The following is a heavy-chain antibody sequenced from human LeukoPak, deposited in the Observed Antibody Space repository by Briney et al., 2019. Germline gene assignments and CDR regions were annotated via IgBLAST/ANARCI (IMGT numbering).Heavy chain of an antibody. Sequence: AGGSLRLSCAASGFTFSSYSMNWVRQAPGKGLEWVSSISSGSSYTYYGDSVKGRFTISRDNTKKSLYLQVNSLRAEDTAVYYCARDDQGSSWYLGHSDAFDIWGQGTMVTVSS. CDR2: ISSGSSYT. CDR1: GFTFSSYS. CDR3: ARDDQGSSWYLGHSDAFDI. J-gene: IGHJ3*02. V-gene: IGHV3-21*01. D-gene: IGHD6-13*01.